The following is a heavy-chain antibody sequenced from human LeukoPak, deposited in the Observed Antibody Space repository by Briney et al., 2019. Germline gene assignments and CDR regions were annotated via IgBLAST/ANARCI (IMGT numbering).Heavy chain of an antibody. CDR1: GGTFSSYA. Sequence: GASVKVSCKASGGTFSSYAISWVRQAPGQGLEWMGIINPSGGRTNYAQKFQGRVTMTRDMSTSTVYMELSSLRSEDTAVYYCARDFWGESGYPDAFDIWGQGTMVTVSS. J-gene: IGHJ3*02. CDR2: INPSGGRT. CDR3: ARDFWGESGYPDAFDI. V-gene: IGHV1-46*01. D-gene: IGHD3-3*01.